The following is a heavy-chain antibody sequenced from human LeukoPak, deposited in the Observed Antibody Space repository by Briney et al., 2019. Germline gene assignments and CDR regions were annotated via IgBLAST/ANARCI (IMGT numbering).Heavy chain of an antibody. CDR3: ARLSRMATTLDAFDI. CDR1: GYRFTTYW. Sequence: GESLKISCKGSGYRFTTYWIGWVRQMPGKGLEWMGIIYPGDSDTRDSPSFQGQVTISADKSITTAYLQWSSLKASDTAKYYCARLSRMATTLDAFDIWGQGTMVTVSS. CDR2: IYPGDSDT. D-gene: IGHD5-24*01. J-gene: IGHJ3*02. V-gene: IGHV5-51*01.